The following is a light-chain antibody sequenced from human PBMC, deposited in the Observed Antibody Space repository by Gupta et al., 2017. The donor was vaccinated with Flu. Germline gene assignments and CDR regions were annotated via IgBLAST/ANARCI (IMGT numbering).Light chain of an antibody. Sequence: EIVLTQSPGTLSLSPGERATLSCRAIQSVSSSYLAWYQQKPGQAPRLLLYGASSRATGIPDRFSGSGSGTDFTLTISRLEPEDFAVYYCQQYGSSPWTFGQGTKVEIK. J-gene: IGKJ1*01. CDR3: QQYGSSPWT. CDR2: GAS. V-gene: IGKV3-20*01. CDR1: QSVSSSY.